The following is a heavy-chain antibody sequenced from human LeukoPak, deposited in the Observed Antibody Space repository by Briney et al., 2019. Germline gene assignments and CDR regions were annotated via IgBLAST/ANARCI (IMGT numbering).Heavy chain of an antibody. CDR1: GGSISSYY. V-gene: IGHV4-59*01. Sequence: PSETLSLTCTVSGGSISSYYWSWIRQPPGKGLEWIGYIYYSGSTYYNPSLKSRVTISVDTSKNQFSLKLSSVTAADTAVYYCARVMSGGRGSDYWGQGTLVTVSS. J-gene: IGHJ4*02. CDR2: IYYSGST. CDR3: ARVMSGGRGSDY. D-gene: IGHD2-15*01.